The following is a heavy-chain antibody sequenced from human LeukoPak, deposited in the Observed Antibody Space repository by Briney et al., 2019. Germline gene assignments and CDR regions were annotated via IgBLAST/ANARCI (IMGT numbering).Heavy chain of an antibody. CDR3: AKRYCSSTSCYYLDY. D-gene: IGHD2-2*01. Sequence: PGGSLRLSCAASGFTFSSYAMSWVRQAPGKGLEWVSAISGSGGSTYYADSVKGRFTISRDNSKNTLYLQMNSLRAEDTAVYYCAKRYCSSTSCYYLDYWGQGTLVTVSS. V-gene: IGHV3-23*01. J-gene: IGHJ4*02. CDR2: ISGSGGST. CDR1: GFTFSSYA.